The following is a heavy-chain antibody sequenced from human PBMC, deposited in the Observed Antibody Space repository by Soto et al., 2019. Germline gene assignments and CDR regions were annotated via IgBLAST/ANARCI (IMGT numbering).Heavy chain of an antibody. V-gene: IGHV5-51*01. CDR1: VYRFTSSW. J-gene: IGHJ4*02. Sequence: PGESLKISCNGSVYRFTSSWIGWVRHMPVKVLEWMWIIYPGDSDTRYIPSFQGQVTISADKSISTAYLQLSSLKASDTAIYYCARIVDSGSYYQANRPGGHFDYWGPGTLVPVSS. CDR3: ARIVDSGSYYQANRPGGHFDY. CDR2: IYPGDSDT. D-gene: IGHD1-26*01.